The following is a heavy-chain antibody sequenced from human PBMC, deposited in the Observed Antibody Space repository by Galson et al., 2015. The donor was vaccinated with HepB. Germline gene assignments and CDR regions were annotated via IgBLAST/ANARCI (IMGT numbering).Heavy chain of an antibody. CDR1: GFPFSNNW. CDR3: ARDPRDGYSHFDY. J-gene: IGHJ4*02. Sequence: SLRLSCAFSGFPFSNNWIHWVRQVPGRGLEWLSRFKSDGSITDYADSVKGRFTISRGNTKNTVYLQMNSLRADDTAVYHCARDPRDGYSHFDYWGQGTLVTVSS. V-gene: IGHV3-74*01. CDR2: FKSDGSIT. D-gene: IGHD5-24*01.